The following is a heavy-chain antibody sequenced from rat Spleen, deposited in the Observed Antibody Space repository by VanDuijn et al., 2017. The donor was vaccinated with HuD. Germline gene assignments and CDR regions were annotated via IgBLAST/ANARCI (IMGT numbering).Heavy chain of an antibody. J-gene: IGHJ4*01. V-gene: IGHV5-22*01. Sequence: EVQLVESGGGLVQPGRSLKLSCAASGFTFSDYYMAWVRQAPKKGLEWVASISYEGSSTYYGDSVKGRFTISRDNAKSTLYLQMNSLSSEDTATYYCARHRSYYYDGTYYQYVMDAWGQGASVTVSS. CDR2: ISYEGSST. D-gene: IGHD1-12*02. CDR1: GFTFSDYY. CDR3: ARHRSYYYDGTYYQYVMDA.